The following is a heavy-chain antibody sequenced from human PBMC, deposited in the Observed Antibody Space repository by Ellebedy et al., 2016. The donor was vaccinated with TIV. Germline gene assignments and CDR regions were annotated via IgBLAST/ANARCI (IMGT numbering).Heavy chain of an antibody. CDR1: GPYY. Sequence: PGGSLRLSCAASGPYYITWVRQAPGKGLEWVAKTKQNGNMDYGDSVKGRFTVSRDDARNSVYLQMEGLRVEDTAVYYCARWNEDRGKWSLDYWGQGTLVTVSS. J-gene: IGHJ4*02. CDR3: ARWNEDRGKWSLDY. CDR2: TKQNGNM. V-gene: IGHV3-7*01. D-gene: IGHD2-15*01.